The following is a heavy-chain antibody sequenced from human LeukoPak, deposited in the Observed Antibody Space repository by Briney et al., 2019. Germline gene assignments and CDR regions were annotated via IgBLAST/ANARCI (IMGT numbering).Heavy chain of an antibody. D-gene: IGHD3-3*01. CDR3: AKDSIFGVVADYYYYYMDV. V-gene: IGHV3-23*01. CDR1: GFTFSSYA. Sequence: GGSLRLSCAASGFTFSSYAMSWVRQAPGKGLEWVSAISGSGGSTYYADSVKGRFTVSRDNSKNTLFLQMNSLRGEDTAVYYCAKDSIFGVVADYYYYYMDVWGEGTTVTVSS. CDR2: ISGSGGST. J-gene: IGHJ6*03.